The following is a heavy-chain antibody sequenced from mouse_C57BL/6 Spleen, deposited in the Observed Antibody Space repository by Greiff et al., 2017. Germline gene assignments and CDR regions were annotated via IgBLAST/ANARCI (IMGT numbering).Heavy chain of an antibody. Sequence: VQLQQPGAELVKPGASVKLSCKASGYTFTSYWMQWVKQRPGQGLEWIGEIDPSASYTNYNQKFKGKATLTVDTSSSTAYMQLSSLTSEDSAVYYCARTGTDYFDYWGQGTTLTVSS. D-gene: IGHD4-1*01. CDR1: GYTFTSYW. CDR2: IDPSASYT. V-gene: IGHV1-50*01. CDR3: ARTGTDYFDY. J-gene: IGHJ2*01.